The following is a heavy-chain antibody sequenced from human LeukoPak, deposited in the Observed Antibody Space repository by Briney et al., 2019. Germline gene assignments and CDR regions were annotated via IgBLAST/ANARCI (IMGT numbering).Heavy chain of an antibody. CDR1: GYTFTSYA. CDR3: ARTDIVATPFAFDI. J-gene: IGHJ3*02. Sequence: ASVKVSCKASGYTFTSYAMNWVRQAPGQGLEWMGWINTNTGNPTYAQGFTGRFVFSLDTSVSTAYLQISSLKAEDTAVYYCARTDIVATPFAFDIWGQGTMVTVSS. V-gene: IGHV7-4-1*02. CDR2: INTNTGNP. D-gene: IGHD5-12*01.